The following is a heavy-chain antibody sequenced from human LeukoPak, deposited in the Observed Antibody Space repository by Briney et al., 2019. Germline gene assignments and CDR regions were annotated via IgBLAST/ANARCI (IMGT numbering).Heavy chain of an antibody. D-gene: IGHD3-9*01. CDR1: GYTFTGYY. J-gene: IGHJ4*02. Sequence: ASVKVSCKASGYTFTGYYIHWVRQAPGQGLEWMGWINPNSDGTKYTEKFQGRVTMTRDTSISTAYMEVSRLRSDDTAVYYCARAPPYNILTGYRLFDYWGQGTLVTVSS. CDR2: INPNSDGT. CDR3: ARAPPYNILTGYRLFDY. V-gene: IGHV1-2*02.